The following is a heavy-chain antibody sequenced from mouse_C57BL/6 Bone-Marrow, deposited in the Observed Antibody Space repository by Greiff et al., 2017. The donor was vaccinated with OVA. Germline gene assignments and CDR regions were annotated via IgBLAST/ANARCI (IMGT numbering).Heavy chain of an antibody. D-gene: IGHD2-2*01. J-gene: IGHJ2*01. V-gene: IGHV1-26*01. CDR3: ARWGLWLRQGKVGY. Sequence: VQLQQSGPELVKPGASVKISCKASGYTFTDYYMNWVKPSHGKSLEWIGDINPNNGGTSYNQQFKGKATLTVEKSSSQAYMELRSLTSEDSAVYYCARWGLWLRQGKVGYWGQGTTLTVSS. CDR1: GYTFTDYY. CDR2: INPNNGGT.